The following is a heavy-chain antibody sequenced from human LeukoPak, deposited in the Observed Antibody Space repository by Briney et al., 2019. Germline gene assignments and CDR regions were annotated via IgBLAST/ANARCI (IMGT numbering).Heavy chain of an antibody. Sequence: GGSLRLSCAASGFTFSSYAMHWVRQAPGKGLEWVAVISHDGSNKYYADSVKGRFTISRDNSKSTLYLQMNSLRADDTAVYYCARDPRLRGQGTLVTVSS. CDR2: ISHDGSNK. CDR1: GFTFSSYA. CDR3: ARDPRL. J-gene: IGHJ4*02. V-gene: IGHV3-30-3*01. D-gene: IGHD2-15*01.